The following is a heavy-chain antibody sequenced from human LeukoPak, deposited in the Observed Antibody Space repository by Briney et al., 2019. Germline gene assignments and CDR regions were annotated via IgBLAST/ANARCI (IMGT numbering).Heavy chain of an antibody. J-gene: IGHJ4*02. V-gene: IGHV3-23*01. Sequence: GGSLRLSCAASGFTFSSYAMSWVRQAPGKGLEWVSAISGSGGSTYYADSVKGRFTISRDNSKNTLYLQMNSLRAEDTAVYYCAPKYDFWSGPPPGFDYWGQGTLVTVSS. CDR3: APKYDFWSGPPPGFDY. CDR1: GFTFSSYA. CDR2: ISGSGGST. D-gene: IGHD3-3*01.